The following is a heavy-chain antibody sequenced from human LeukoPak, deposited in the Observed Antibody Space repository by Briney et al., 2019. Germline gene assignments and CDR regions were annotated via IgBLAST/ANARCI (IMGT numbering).Heavy chain of an antibody. CDR2: INPDGSTT. V-gene: IGHV3-74*01. D-gene: IGHD3-3*01. Sequence: GGSLRLSCAASGFTFSNYWMHWVRQDPGKGLVWVSFINPDGSTTNYADSVKGRFTISRDNAKNSLYLQMNSLRAEDTAVYYCARDFRFLEDSWGQGTLVTVSS. CDR1: GFTFSNYW. J-gene: IGHJ4*02. CDR3: ARDFRFLEDS.